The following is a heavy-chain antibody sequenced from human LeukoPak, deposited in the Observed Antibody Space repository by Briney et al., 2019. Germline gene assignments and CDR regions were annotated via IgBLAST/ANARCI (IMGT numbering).Heavy chain of an antibody. CDR1: GFMFSSNW. V-gene: IGHV3-7*03. CDR3: ARDDVVAGPFDS. CDR2: IKEDGTET. J-gene: IGHJ4*02. D-gene: IGHD6-19*01. Sequence: GGSLRLSCAASGFMFSSNWMSWVRLAPGKGLEWVANIKEDGTETYYVDSVKGRFAISRDNAKNSLYLQMNSLRGEDTAVYYCARDDVVAGPFDSWGQGTLVTVSS.